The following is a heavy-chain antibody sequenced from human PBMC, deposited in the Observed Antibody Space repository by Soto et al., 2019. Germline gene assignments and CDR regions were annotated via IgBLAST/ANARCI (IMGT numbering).Heavy chain of an antibody. V-gene: IGHV3-23*01. CDR1: GFTFSSHA. CDR2: LSDSGGSI. D-gene: IGHD6-13*01. J-gene: IGHJ4*02. CDR3: AKVSSSWYAGFFDL. Sequence: GGSLRLSCTASGFTFSSHAMTWVRQAPGKGLEWVSGLSDSGGSIYYADSVKGRFTISRDNSMSTLYLQMKTLRAEDTAVYYCAKVSSSWYAGFFDLWGQGTLVTVSS.